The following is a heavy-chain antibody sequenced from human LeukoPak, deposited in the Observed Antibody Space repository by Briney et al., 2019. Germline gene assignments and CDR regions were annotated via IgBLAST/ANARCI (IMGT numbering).Heavy chain of an antibody. V-gene: IGHV3-30-3*01. CDR3: ARDLSAAGTIDY. J-gene: IGHJ4*02. Sequence: GGSLRLSCAASGFTFSSYAMHWVCQAPGKGLEWVAVISYDGSNKYYADSVKGRFTISRDNSKNTLYLQMNSLRAEDTAVYYCARDLSAAGTIDYWGQGTLVTVSS. CDR2: ISYDGSNK. CDR1: GFTFSSYA. D-gene: IGHD6-13*01.